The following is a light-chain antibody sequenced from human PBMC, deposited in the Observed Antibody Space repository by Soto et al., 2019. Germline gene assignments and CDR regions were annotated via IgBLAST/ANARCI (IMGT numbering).Light chain of an antibody. Sequence: DIHMTQSPSTLSASVGDRVTITCRASQSISSWLAWYQQKPGKAPKLLIYKASSLESGVPSRFSSSGSGTEFTLTISSLQPDDFATYYCQQYNSYWTFGQGTKV. CDR3: QQYNSYWT. J-gene: IGKJ1*01. CDR2: KAS. CDR1: QSISSW. V-gene: IGKV1-5*03.